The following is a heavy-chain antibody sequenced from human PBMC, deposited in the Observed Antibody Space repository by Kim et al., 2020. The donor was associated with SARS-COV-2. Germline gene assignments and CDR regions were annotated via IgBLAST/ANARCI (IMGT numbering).Heavy chain of an antibody. CDR3: ARDYY. Sequence: ISSSSSYRYYADSVKGRFTISRDNARNSLYLQMNSLRAEDTAVYYCARDYYWGQGTLVTVSS. V-gene: IGHV3-21*01. CDR2: ISSSSSYR. J-gene: IGHJ4*02.